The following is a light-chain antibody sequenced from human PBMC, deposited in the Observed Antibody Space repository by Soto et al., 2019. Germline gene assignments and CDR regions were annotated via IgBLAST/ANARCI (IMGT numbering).Light chain of an antibody. CDR2: GAS. J-gene: IGKJ5*01. CDR1: QSVRSK. CDR3: QQYNNWPPIT. V-gene: IGKV3-15*01. Sequence: EVVMTHSPHSFTWSXGEAVTLAXXXSQSVRSKLAWYQQKPGQAPRLFIYGASTRATGIPARFSGSGSGTEFTLTISSLQSEDFAIYYCQQYNNWPPITFGQGTRLEI.